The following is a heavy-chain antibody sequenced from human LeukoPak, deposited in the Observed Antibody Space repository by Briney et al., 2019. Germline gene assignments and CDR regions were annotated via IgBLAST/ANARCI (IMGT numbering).Heavy chain of an antibody. Sequence: GASLEISCKGSGSIFTSYWISWVRPLPGKGLERMGRIDPSDSYTNYSPSFQGHVTISADKSISTAYLQWSSLKASDTAMYYCARAYGSGSYSGYWGQGTLVTVSS. CDR2: IDPSDSYT. V-gene: IGHV5-10-1*01. CDR1: GSIFTSYW. CDR3: ARAYGSGSYSGY. J-gene: IGHJ4*02. D-gene: IGHD3-10*01.